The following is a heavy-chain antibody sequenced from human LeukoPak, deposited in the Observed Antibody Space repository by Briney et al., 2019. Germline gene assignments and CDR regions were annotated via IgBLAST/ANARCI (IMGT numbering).Heavy chain of an antibody. Sequence: PGGSLRLSCAASGFTFSSYSMNWVRQAPGKGLEWVSAISGSGGSTYYADSVKGRFTISRDNSKNTLYLQMNSLRAEDTAVYYCATMGVVVVAATFDYWGQGTLVTVSS. J-gene: IGHJ4*02. CDR2: ISGSGGST. D-gene: IGHD2-15*01. CDR1: GFTFSSYS. V-gene: IGHV3-23*01. CDR3: ATMGVVVVAATFDY.